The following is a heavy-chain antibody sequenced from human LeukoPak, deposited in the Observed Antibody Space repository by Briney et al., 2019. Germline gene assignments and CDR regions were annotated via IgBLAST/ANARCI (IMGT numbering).Heavy chain of an antibody. D-gene: IGHD1-26*01. CDR3: ARGQVGAINDAFDI. Sequence: PGGSLRLSCAASGFTFSSYAMHWVRQAPGKGLECVSGISSNGGSTYYANSVKGRFTISRDNSKNTLYLQMGSLRAEDMAVYYCARGQVGAINDAFDIWGQGTMVTVSS. J-gene: IGHJ3*02. CDR1: GFTFSSYA. V-gene: IGHV3-64*01. CDR2: ISSNGGST.